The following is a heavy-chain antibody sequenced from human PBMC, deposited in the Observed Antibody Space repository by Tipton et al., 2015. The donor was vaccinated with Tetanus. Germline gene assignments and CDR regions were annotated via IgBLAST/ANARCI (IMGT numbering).Heavy chain of an antibody. CDR2: IYYSGST. CDR1: GGSISSCAYY. CDR3: ARTQPSGWYFVL. J-gene: IGHJ2*01. Sequence: TLSLTCTVSGGSISSCAYYWSWLRQHPGQGLEWFGYIYYSGSTIYNPSLKSRVTISVDTSKNQFSLKLSSVTDADTAVYYCARTQPSGWYFVLGGRGTPLAVSS. V-gene: IGHV4-31*03. D-gene: IGHD3-3*01.